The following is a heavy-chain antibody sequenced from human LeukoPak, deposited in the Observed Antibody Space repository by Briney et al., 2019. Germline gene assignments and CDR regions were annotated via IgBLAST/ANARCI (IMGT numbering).Heavy chain of an antibody. CDR2: ISGSGGST. CDR3: AKDIANSGSLDY. D-gene: IGHD1-26*01. CDR1: RFTFSSYA. Sequence: GGSLRLSCAASRFTFSSYAMSWVRQAPGKGLEWVSAISGSGGSTYYADSVKGRFTISRDNSKNTLYLQMNSLRAEDTAVYYCAKDIANSGSLDYWGQGTLVTVSS. J-gene: IGHJ4*02. V-gene: IGHV3-23*01.